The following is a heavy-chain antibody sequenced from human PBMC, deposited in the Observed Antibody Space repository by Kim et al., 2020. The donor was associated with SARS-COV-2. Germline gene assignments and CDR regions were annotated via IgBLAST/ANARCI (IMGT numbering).Heavy chain of an antibody. J-gene: IGHJ6*03. D-gene: IGHD4-17*01. CDR1: GFTFSSYW. CDR2: INIDGSST. CDR3: ARDYGDWYYYYYYMDV. Sequence: GGSLRLSCAASGFTFSSYWMHWVRQAPGKGLVWVSRINIDGSSTSYADSVKGRFTISRDNAKNTLYLQMNSLRAEDTAVYYCARDYGDWYYYYYYMDVWGKGTTVTVSS. V-gene: IGHV3-74*01.